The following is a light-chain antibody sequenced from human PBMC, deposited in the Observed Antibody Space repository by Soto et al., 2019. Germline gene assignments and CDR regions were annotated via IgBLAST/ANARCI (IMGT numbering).Light chain of an antibody. CDR2: GAS. J-gene: IGKJ1*01. Sequence: EIVMTQSPSTLSVSPGERATLSCRASQYISSNLAWYQQKPGQAPRLLIFGASTRATGIPARFSGSGSGTEFPLTISSLQSEDFAVYYCQQYNNWPERTFGQGTKVEI. CDR3: QQYNNWPERT. V-gene: IGKV3-15*01. CDR1: QYISSN.